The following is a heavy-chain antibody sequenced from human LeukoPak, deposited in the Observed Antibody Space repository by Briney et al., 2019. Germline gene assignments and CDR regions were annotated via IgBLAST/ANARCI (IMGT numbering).Heavy chain of an antibody. CDR2: ISGSGGST. Sequence: PGGSLRLSCAASGFTFSSYAMSWVRQAPGKGLEWVSAISGSGGSTYYADSVKGRFTISRDNSKNTLYLQMNSLRAEDTAVYYCAKGATYYYDSSGYGWGQGTLVTVSP. J-gene: IGHJ4*02. V-gene: IGHV3-23*01. CDR3: AKGATYYYDSSGYG. CDR1: GFTFSSYA. D-gene: IGHD3-22*01.